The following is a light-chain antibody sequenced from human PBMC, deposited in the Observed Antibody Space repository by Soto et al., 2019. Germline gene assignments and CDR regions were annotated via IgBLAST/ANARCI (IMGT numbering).Light chain of an antibody. CDR2: GAS. CDR1: QSVSSSY. V-gene: IGKV3-20*01. Sequence: EIVLTQSPGTLSLSPGERATLSCRASQSVSSSYLAWHQQKPGQAPRLLIYGASSRATGIPDRFSGSGSGTDSTLTISRLEPEDFAVYYCQQYGSSPRTFGQGTKV. J-gene: IGKJ1*01. CDR3: QQYGSSPRT.